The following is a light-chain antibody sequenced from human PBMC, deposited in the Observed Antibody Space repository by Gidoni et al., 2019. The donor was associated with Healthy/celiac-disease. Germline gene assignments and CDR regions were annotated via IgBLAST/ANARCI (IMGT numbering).Light chain of an antibody. CDR3: QQLKSYPLT. V-gene: IGKV1-9*01. CDR1: QGIRSY. J-gene: IGKJ4*01. Sequence: DIQLTQSPSFLSASVGDRVTITCRASQGIRSYLAWYQKKPGKAPKLLIFDASTLQSGVPSRFSGSGSGTEFTLTITSLQPEDFSTYFCQQLKSYPLTFGGGTKVEIK. CDR2: DAS.